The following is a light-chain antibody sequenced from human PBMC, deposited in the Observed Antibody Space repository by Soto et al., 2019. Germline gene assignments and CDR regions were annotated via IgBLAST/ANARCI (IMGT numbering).Light chain of an antibody. Sequence: EIVLTQSPGTLSLSPGERATLSCRASQSVSNNYLAWYQQKSGQAPRLLIYGASNRATGIPDRFSGSGSGTDFTLTISRLEPEDFAVYYCQQYGSSGTFGKGIKVDI. V-gene: IGKV3-20*01. CDR3: QQYGSSGT. CDR1: QSVSNNY. J-gene: IGKJ2*02. CDR2: GAS.